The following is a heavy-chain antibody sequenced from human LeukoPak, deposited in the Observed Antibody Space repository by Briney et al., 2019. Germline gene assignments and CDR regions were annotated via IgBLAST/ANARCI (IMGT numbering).Heavy chain of an antibody. D-gene: IGHD6-6*01. V-gene: IGHV3-48*03. J-gene: IGHJ2*01. Sequence: GGSLRLSCAASGFTFSSYEMNWVRQAPGKGLEWVSYISSSGSTIYYADSVKGRFTISRDNAKNSLYLQMNSLRAEDTAVYYCARVRTYFRSSIAARPLWYFDLWGRGTLVTVSS. CDR2: ISSSGSTI. CDR3: ARVRTYFRSSIAARPLWYFDL. CDR1: GFTFSSYE.